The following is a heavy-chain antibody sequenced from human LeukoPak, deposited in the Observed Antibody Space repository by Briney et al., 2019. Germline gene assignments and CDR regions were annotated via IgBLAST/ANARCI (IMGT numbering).Heavy chain of an antibody. Sequence: ASVTVSCKASGYTFTGYYMHWVRQAPGQGLEWMGWINPNSGGTNYAQKFQGRVTMTRDTSISTAYMEVSSLRSDDTAVYYCARDGYSGYDLPFNWFDPWGQGTLVTVSS. CDR3: ARDGYSGYDLPFNWFDP. D-gene: IGHD5-12*01. J-gene: IGHJ5*02. CDR1: GYTFTGYY. CDR2: INPNSGGT. V-gene: IGHV1-2*02.